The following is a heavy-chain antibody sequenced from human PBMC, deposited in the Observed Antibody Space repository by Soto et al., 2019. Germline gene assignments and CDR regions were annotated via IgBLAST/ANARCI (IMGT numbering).Heavy chain of an antibody. J-gene: IGHJ6*02. D-gene: IGHD2-8*01. V-gene: IGHV1-18*01. Sequence: ASGKVSCKASGYTFTSYGISWVRQAPGQRLEWMGWISAYNGNTNYAQKLQGRVTMTTDTSTSTAYMELRSLRSDDTAVYYCARDQNFHCTNGVCYSYYYYYGMDVWGQGTTDTVSS. CDR1: GYTFTSYG. CDR2: ISAYNGNT. CDR3: ARDQNFHCTNGVCYSYYYYYGMDV.